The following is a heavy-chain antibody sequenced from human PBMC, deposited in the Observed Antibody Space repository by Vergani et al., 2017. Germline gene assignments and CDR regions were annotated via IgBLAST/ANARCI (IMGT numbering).Heavy chain of an antibody. CDR3: ARSLGPKQWLVLSY. Sequence: QVLLVQSGAEVKKPGASVRVSCKTSGYTFTNYYIHWVRQAPGQGLEWMGIINPSGGSTTYAQQFQGRLTMTRDTSTSTVYMDLSNLRSEDTAVYYCARSLGPKQWLVLSYWGQGTLVTVSS. D-gene: IGHD6-19*01. V-gene: IGHV1-46*01. CDR2: INPSGGST. J-gene: IGHJ4*02. CDR1: GYTFTNYY.